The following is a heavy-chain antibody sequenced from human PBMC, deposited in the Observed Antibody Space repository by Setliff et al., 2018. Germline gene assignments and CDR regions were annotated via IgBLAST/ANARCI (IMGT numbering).Heavy chain of an antibody. CDR3: ARGRDFWSGYLVY. Sequence: GASVKVSCKASGGTFSSYAISWVRQAPGQGLEWMGRIILIFGTANYAQKFQGRVTITADKSTSKAYMELSRLRSDDTAVYYCARGRDFWSGYLVYWGQGTLVTVSS. CDR1: GGTFSSYA. D-gene: IGHD3-3*01. CDR2: IILIFGTA. V-gene: IGHV1-69*06. J-gene: IGHJ4*02.